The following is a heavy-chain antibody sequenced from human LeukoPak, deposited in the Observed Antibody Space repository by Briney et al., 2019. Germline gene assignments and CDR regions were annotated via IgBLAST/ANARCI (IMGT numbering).Heavy chain of an antibody. D-gene: IGHD4/OR15-4a*01. CDR1: GFTFSSYW. V-gene: IGHV3-74*01. CDR2: INGDGRST. J-gene: IGHJ4*02. CDR3: ARDPSGVYGDHFDY. Sequence: GGSLRLSCAASGFTFSSYWMHWVRQAPGNGLVWVSRINGDGRSTSYADSVKGRFTISRDNAKNTLSLQMNSLRAEDTAVYYCARDPSGVYGDHFDYWGQGTLVTVSS.